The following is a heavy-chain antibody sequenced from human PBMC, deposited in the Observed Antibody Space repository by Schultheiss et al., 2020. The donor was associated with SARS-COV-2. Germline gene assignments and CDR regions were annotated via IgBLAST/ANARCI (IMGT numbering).Heavy chain of an antibody. CDR3: ARGEVPTAFYGMDV. Sequence: ASVKVSCKASGGTFSSYTISWVRQAPGQRLEWIGWIVVGSGNTNYAQKFQERVTMTTDTSTSTAYMELRSLRSDDTAVYYCARGEVPTAFYGMDVWGQGTTVTVSS. V-gene: IGHV1-18*01. CDR2: IVVGSGNT. D-gene: IGHD2-2*01. CDR1: GGTFSSYT. J-gene: IGHJ6*02.